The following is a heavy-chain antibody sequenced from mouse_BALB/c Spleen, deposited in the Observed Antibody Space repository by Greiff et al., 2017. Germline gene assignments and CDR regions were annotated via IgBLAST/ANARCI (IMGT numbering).Heavy chain of an antibody. V-gene: IGHV14-3*02. CDR1: GFNIKDTY. J-gene: IGHJ4*01. CDR2: IDPANGNT. Sequence: VQLQQSGAELVKPGASVKLSCTASGFNIKDTYMHWVKQRPEQGLEWIGRIDPANGNTKYDPKFQGKATITADTSSNTAYLQLSSLTSEDTAVYYCATDLYYYATDYWGQGTSVTVSS. CDR3: ATDLYYYATDY.